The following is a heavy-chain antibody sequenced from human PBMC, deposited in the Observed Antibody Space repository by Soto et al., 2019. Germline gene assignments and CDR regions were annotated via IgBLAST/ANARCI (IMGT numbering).Heavy chain of an antibody. CDR2: IYAGGST. CDR3: ARDSYGSASFDNYQFYGLDV. Sequence: SETLSLTCTVSGGSISSYYWSWIRQPAGKGLELIGRIYAGGSTNYNPSLKSRVTMSLDTSKNQFSLKLSSVTAADTARYYCARDSYGSASFDNYQFYGLDVWGQVTTVTVSS. V-gene: IGHV4-4*07. CDR1: GGSISSYY. D-gene: IGHD3-10*01. J-gene: IGHJ6*02.